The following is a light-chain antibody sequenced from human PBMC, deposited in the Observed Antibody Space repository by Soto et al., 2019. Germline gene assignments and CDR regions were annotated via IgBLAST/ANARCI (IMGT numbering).Light chain of an antibody. CDR3: QAWDSSNVV. CDR1: QLGDKY. Sequence: SYELTQPPSVSVAPGQTASITCSGDQLGDKYACWYQQKPGQSPVLVIYQDSKRPSGIPERFSGSNSGNTAPLAISGTQSMDEADYYCQAWDSSNVVFGGGTKPAAL. CDR2: QDS. V-gene: IGLV3-1*01. J-gene: IGLJ2*01.